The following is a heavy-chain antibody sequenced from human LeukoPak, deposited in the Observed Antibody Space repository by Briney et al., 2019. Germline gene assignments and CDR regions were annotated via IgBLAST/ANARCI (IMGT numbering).Heavy chain of an antibody. J-gene: IGHJ4*02. D-gene: IGHD3-9*01. Sequence: SETLSLTCSVSGVYFSSSGCYWGWIRQPPGKGLEWIGSIYHSGSTYYNPSLKSRVTISVDTSKNQFSLKLSSVTAADTAVYYCASFPPLVIMGRDYWGQGTLVTVFS. CDR1: GVYFSSSGCY. V-gene: IGHV4-38-2*02. CDR2: IYHSGST. CDR3: ASFPPLVIMGRDY.